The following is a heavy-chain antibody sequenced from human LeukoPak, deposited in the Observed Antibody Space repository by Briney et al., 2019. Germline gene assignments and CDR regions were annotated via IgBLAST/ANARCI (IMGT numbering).Heavy chain of an antibody. CDR3: ARRRYCGGGGCSGMDV. CDR2: ISGDGRST. V-gene: IGHV3-74*01. CDR1: GFTFSNYW. J-gene: IGHJ6*02. D-gene: IGHD2-15*01. Sequence: GGSLILSCAASGFTFSNYWMHWVRQPPGKGLVWVSRISGDGRSTSYADSVKGRFTISRDNAKNTLYLQMNSLRAEDTAVYYCARRRYCGGGGCSGMDVWGQGTTVTVSS.